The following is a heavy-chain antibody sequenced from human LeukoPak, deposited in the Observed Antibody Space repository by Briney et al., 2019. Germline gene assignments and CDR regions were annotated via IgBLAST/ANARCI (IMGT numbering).Heavy chain of an antibody. D-gene: IGHD5-18*01. Sequence: SGTLSLTCAVYGGSFSGYYWIWIRQPPGKGLEWIGEINRSGSTTYNPSLKSRVTISLDTSKNQFSLKLSSVTAADTAVYYCASSLVRADMVTGIDYWGQGTLVTVSS. CDR3: ASSLVRADMVTGIDY. CDR1: GGSFSGYY. J-gene: IGHJ4*02. V-gene: IGHV4-34*01. CDR2: INRSGST.